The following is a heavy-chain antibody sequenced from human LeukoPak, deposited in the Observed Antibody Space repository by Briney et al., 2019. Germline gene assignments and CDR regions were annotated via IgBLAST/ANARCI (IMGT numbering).Heavy chain of an antibody. CDR3: ARVTSGAFDI. CDR2: IYYSGST. V-gene: IGHV4-59*12. CDR1: GGSISSYY. Sequence: SETLSLTCTVSGGSISSYYWSWIRQPPGKGLEWIGYIYYSGSTNYNPSLKSRVTMSVDTSKNQFSLKLSSVTAADTAVYYCARVTSGAFDIWGQGTMVTVSS. J-gene: IGHJ3*02.